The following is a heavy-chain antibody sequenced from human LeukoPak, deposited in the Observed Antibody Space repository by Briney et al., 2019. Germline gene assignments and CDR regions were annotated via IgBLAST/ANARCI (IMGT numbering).Heavy chain of an antibody. CDR3: LRDAQRPRLTPDY. V-gene: IGHV1-18*01. CDR2: FSTYNGDT. CDR1: GYTFNTYG. D-gene: IGHD6-25*01. J-gene: IGHJ4*02. Sequence: ASVKVSCKASGYTFNTYGISWVRQAPGQGLEWMGWFSTYNGDTSYVQNLQGRVTMTTDTSTSTAYMELMSLRSDDTAVYYCLRDAQRPRLTPDYWGQGTLVTVSS.